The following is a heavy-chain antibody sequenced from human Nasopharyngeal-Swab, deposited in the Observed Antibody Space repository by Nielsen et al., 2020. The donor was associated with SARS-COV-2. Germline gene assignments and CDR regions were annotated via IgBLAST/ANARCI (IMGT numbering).Heavy chain of an antibody. Sequence: ETLSLTCAASGFTFSSYSMNWVRQAPGKGLEWVSYISSSSSTIYYADSVKGRFTISRDNAKNSLYLQMNSLRDEDTAVYYCAREDAAGINLNYYYYGMDVWGQGTTVTVSS. D-gene: IGHD6-13*01. CDR3: AREDAAGINLNYYYYGMDV. J-gene: IGHJ6*02. CDR1: GFTFSSYS. CDR2: ISSSSSTI. V-gene: IGHV3-48*02.